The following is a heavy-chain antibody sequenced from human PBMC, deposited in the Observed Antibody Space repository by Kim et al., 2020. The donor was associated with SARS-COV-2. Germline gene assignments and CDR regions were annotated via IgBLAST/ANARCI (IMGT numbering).Heavy chain of an antibody. Sequence: ASVKVSCKASGYTFTSYDINWVRQATGQGLEWMGWMNPNSGNTGYAQKFQGRVTMTRNTSISTAYMELSSLRSEDTAVYYCAIIGVVVVAATNYYYYMDVWGKGTTVTVSS. CDR3: AIIGVVVVAATNYYYYMDV. J-gene: IGHJ6*03. V-gene: IGHV1-8*01. D-gene: IGHD2-15*01. CDR2: MNPNSGNT. CDR1: GYTFTSYD.